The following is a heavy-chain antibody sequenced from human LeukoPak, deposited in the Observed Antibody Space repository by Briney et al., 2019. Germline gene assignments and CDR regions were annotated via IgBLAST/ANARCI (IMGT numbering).Heavy chain of an antibody. CDR1: GDSVSSNSAA. Sequence: SQTLPLTCAISGDSVSSNSAAWNWIRQSPSRGLEWLGRTYYRSKWYNDYAVSVKSRITINPDTSKNQFSLQLNSVTPEDTAVYYCARDRYYGSGSYNTGFDPWGQGTLVTVSS. V-gene: IGHV6-1*01. CDR2: TYYRSKWYN. J-gene: IGHJ5*02. D-gene: IGHD3-10*01. CDR3: ARDRYYGSGSYNTGFDP.